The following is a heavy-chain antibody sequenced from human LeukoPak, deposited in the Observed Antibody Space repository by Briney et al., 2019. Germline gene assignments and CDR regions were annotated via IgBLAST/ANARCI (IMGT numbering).Heavy chain of an antibody. D-gene: IGHD3-10*01. V-gene: IGHV4-34*01. CDR1: GGSFSGYY. CDR3: ARLQYYLPGSSLYYFDY. CDR2: INHSGST. J-gene: IGHJ4*02. Sequence: SETLSLTCAVYGGSFSGYYWSWIRQPPGKGLEWIGEINHSGSTNYNPSLKSRVTMSLDTSKNQFSLKLSSVTAADTAVYYCARLQYYLPGSSLYYFDYWGKGTLVTVSS.